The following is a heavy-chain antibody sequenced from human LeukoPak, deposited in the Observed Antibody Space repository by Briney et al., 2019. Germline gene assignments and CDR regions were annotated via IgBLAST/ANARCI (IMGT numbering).Heavy chain of an antibody. CDR1: GGSISSGDYY. CDR3: ARAWFGELSAFDI. J-gene: IGHJ3*02. Sequence: PSETLSLTCTVSGGSISSGDYYWSWIRQPPGKGLEWIGYIYYSGSTYYNPSLKSRVTISVDTSKNQFSLKLSSVTAADTAVYYCARAWFGELSAFDIWGQGTMVTVSS. V-gene: IGHV4-30-4*01. D-gene: IGHD3-10*01. CDR2: IYYSGST.